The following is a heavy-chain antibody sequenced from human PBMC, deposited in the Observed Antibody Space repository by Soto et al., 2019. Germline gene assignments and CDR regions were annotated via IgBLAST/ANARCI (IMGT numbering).Heavy chain of an antibody. Sequence: QVQLVQSGAEVKKPGASVKVSCKASGYTFTSYGISWVRQAPGQGLEWMGWISAYNGNTNYAQKLQGRVTMTTDTSTSTAYMELRSLRSDDMAVYYCARVPLVVVAASDFDYWGQGTLVTVSS. CDR2: ISAYNGNT. J-gene: IGHJ4*02. V-gene: IGHV1-18*03. CDR1: GYTFTSYG. CDR3: ARVPLVVVAASDFDY. D-gene: IGHD2-15*01.